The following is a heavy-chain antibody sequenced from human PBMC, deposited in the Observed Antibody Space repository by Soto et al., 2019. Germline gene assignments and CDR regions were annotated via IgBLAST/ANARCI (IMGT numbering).Heavy chain of an antibody. CDR1: GFTVSSNY. CDR2: IYSGGST. Sequence: HPGGSLRLSCAASGFTVSSNYMSWVRQAPGKGLEWVSVIYSGGSTYYADSVKGRFTISRDNSKNTLYLQMNSLRAEDTAVYYCARDLRGRPLVIWGQGTMVTVSS. CDR3: ARDLRGRPLVI. J-gene: IGHJ3*02. V-gene: IGHV3-66*01.